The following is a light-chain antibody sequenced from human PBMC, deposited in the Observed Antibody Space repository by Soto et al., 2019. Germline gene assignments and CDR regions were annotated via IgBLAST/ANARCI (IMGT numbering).Light chain of an antibody. CDR1: QSISSN. V-gene: IGKV3-20*01. J-gene: IGKJ1*01. Sequence: EIVLTQSPGTLSLSPGERATLSCRASQSISSNLAWYQQKPGQAPRLLIYDAFNRATGIPDRFSGRGSGTDFTLTISRLEPEDFAVYYCQQYGDSPRTFGQGTKVDIK. CDR2: DAF. CDR3: QQYGDSPRT.